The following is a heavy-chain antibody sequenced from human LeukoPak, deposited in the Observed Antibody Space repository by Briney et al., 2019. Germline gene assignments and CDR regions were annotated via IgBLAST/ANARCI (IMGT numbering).Heavy chain of an antibody. J-gene: IGHJ3*02. CDR1: GFGFSSYS. V-gene: IGHV3-23*01. Sequence: GGSLRLSCAASGFGFSSYSMNWVRQAPGKGLEWVSAISGSGGSTYYADSVKGRFTISRDNSKNTLYLQMNSLRAEDTAVYYCAKDRGVEDDAFDIWGQGTMVTVSS. CDR3: AKDRGVEDDAFDI. D-gene: IGHD3-10*01. CDR2: ISGSGGST.